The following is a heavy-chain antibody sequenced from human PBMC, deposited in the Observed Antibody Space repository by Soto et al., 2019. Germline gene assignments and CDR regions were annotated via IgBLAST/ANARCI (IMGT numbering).Heavy chain of an antibody. CDR3: ARGDFAAGTKYNWFDP. D-gene: IGHD6-13*01. CDR2: IWYDGSNK. V-gene: IGHV3-33*01. CDR1: GFTFSSYG. Sequence: HPGGSLRLSCAASGFTFSSYGMHWVRQAPGKGLEWVAVIWYDGSNKYYADSVKGRFTISRDNSKNTLYLQMNSLRAEDTAVYYCARGDFAAGTKYNWFDPWGQGTLVTVSS. J-gene: IGHJ5*02.